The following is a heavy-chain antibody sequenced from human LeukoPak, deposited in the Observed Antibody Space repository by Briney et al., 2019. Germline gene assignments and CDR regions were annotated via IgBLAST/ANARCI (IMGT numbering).Heavy chain of an antibody. CDR2: INHSGST. J-gene: IGHJ3*02. Sequence: PSETLSLTCAVYGGSFSGYYWSWIRQPPGKGLEWIGEINHSGSTNYNPSLKSRVTISVDTSKNQFSLKLSSVTAADTAVYYCARGMEYDSSDDAFDIWGQGTMVTVSS. D-gene: IGHD3-22*01. V-gene: IGHV4-34*01. CDR1: GGSFSGYY. CDR3: ARGMEYDSSDDAFDI.